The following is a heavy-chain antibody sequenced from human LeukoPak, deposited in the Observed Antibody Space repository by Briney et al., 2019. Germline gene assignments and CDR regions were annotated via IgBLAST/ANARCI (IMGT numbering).Heavy chain of an antibody. CDR1: GGSISSGYY. CDR2: IYHSGST. Sequence: PSETLSLTCTVSGGSISSGYYWGWIRQPPGKGLEWIGSIYHSGSTYYNPSLKSRVTISVDTSKNQFSLKLSSVTAADTAVYYCAGGYDSPFCDYWGQGTLVTVSS. J-gene: IGHJ4*02. D-gene: IGHD5-12*01. CDR3: AGGYDSPFCDY. V-gene: IGHV4-38-2*02.